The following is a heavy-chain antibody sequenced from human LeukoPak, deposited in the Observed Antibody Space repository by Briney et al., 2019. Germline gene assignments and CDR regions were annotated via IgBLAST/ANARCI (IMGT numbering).Heavy chain of an antibody. V-gene: IGHV4-39*07. CDR1: GGSISSSSYY. CDR3: ARDLRPHSGGCSSTSCYEHDAFDI. J-gene: IGHJ3*02. Sequence: SETLSLTCTVSGGSISSSSYYWGWIRQPPGKGLEWIGSNYYSGSTYYNPSLKSRVTISVDTSKNQFSLKLSSATAADTAVYYCARDLRPHSGGCSSTSCYEHDAFDIWGQGTMVTVSS. CDR2: NYYSGST. D-gene: IGHD2-2*01.